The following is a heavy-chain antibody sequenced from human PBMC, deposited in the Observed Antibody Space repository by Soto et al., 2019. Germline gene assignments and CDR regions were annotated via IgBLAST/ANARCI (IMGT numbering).Heavy chain of an antibody. V-gene: IGHV1-69*13. Sequence: GASVKVTCKASGGTFSSYAISWVRQAPGQGLEWMGGIIPIFGTANYAQKFQGRVTITADESTSTAYMELSSLRSEDTAVYYCARSRTIYYYDSSGYDYWGQGTLVTVSS. CDR3: ARSRTIYYYDSSGYDY. J-gene: IGHJ4*02. CDR2: IIPIFGTA. CDR1: GGTFSSYA. D-gene: IGHD3-22*01.